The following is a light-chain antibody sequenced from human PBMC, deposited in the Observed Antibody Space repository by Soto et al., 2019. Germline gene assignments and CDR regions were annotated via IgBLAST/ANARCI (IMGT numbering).Light chain of an antibody. J-gene: IGKJ4*01. CDR1: RNIKTS. CDR3: QQNSSFPPT. V-gene: IGKV1-12*01. CDR2: DAS. Sequence: DIQMTQSPSSVSASVGDRVTITCRASRNIKTSLAWYQQRPGKGPKLLIYDASTLQRGVPSRISGSGSGTEFTLTISRLQPEDFATFYCQQNSSFPPTFGGGTKVAI.